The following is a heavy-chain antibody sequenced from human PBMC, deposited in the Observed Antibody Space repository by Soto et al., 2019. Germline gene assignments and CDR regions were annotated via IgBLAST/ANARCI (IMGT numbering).Heavy chain of an antibody. Sequence: EVQLVESGGGLVQPGGSLRLSCAGSGATLQDYAMHWVRQSPGKGLEWVSGIYYNSNRIDYADSVKGRFTISRDNARNALYLQMNSLTTEDTAFYYCGKDISPGGMDVWGIGIMVTVSS. V-gene: IGHV3-9*01. CDR2: IYYNSNRI. CDR1: GATLQDYA. J-gene: IGHJ6*04. CDR3: GKDISPGGMDV.